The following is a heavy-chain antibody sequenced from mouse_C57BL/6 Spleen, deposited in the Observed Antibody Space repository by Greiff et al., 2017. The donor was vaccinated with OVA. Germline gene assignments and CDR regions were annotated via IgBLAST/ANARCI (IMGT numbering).Heavy chain of an antibody. Sequence: DVKLQESGAELVRPGASVKLSCTASGFNIKDYYMHWVKQRPEQGLEWIGRIDPEDGDTEYAPKFQGKATMTADTSSNTAYLQLSSLTSEDTAVYYCTRNYYGSSSLYFDVWGTGTTVTVSS. D-gene: IGHD1-1*01. CDR2: IDPEDGDT. CDR1: GFNIKDYY. V-gene: IGHV14-1*01. J-gene: IGHJ1*03. CDR3: TRNYYGSSSLYFDV.